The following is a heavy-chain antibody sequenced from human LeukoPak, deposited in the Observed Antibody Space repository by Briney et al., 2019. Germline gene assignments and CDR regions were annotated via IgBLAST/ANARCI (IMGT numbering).Heavy chain of an antibody. CDR3: ARTTEGGYTYDYFYFYYMDV. D-gene: IGHD5-18*01. CDR2: IYYSGST. V-gene: IGHV4-59*01. CDR1: GGSISSYY. Sequence: SETLSLTCTVSGGSISSYYWSWIRQPPGKGLEWIGYIYYSGSTNYNPSLKSRVTISVDTSKNQFSLKLSSVTAADTAVYYCARTTEGGYTYDYFYFYYMDVWGKGTTVTISS. J-gene: IGHJ6*03.